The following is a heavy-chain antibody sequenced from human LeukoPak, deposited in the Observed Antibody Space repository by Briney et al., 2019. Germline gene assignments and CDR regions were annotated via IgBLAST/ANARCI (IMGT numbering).Heavy chain of an antibody. J-gene: IGHJ4*02. V-gene: IGHV7-4-1*02. CDR3: ARTLLTGYWRGYGY. Sequence: GASVKVSCKASGYTFTSYAMNWVRQAPGQGLEWMGWINTNTGNPTYAQGFTGRFVFSLDTSVSTAYLQISSLKAEDTAVYYCARTLLTGYWRGYGYWGQGTLVTVSS. CDR1: GYTFTSYA. D-gene: IGHD3-9*01. CDR2: INTNTGNP.